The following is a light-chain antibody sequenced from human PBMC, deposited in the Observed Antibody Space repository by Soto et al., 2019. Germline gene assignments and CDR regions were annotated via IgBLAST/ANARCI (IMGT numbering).Light chain of an antibody. V-gene: IGLV2-23*01. CDR3: FPYSGSCPALG. CDR2: EGS. Sequence: QSVLTQPASVSGSPGQSITISCTGTSSDVGSYNLVSWYQQHPGKAPKLMIYEGSKRPSGVSNRFSGSKSGNTASLTISGLQAEDGGCFFLFPYSGSCPALGFRGGTKLTVL. J-gene: IGLJ2*01. CDR1: SSDVGSYNL.